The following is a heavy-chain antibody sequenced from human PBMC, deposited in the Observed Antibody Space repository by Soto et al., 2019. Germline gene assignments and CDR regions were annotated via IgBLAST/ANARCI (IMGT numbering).Heavy chain of an antibody. CDR3: GRDGSGGIIDS. CDR1: GYTFTGYG. Sequence: QVQLVQSGAEVKKPGASVKVSCKTSGYTFTGYGINWVRQAPGHGLEWMGWISVFNGNTTYGQNIQDRVIMTTDTSTSTAYMELRSLRSADTAVYFCGRDGSGGIIDSWGQGPMLIVSS. J-gene: IGHJ3*01. D-gene: IGHD2-15*01. V-gene: IGHV1-18*01. CDR2: ISVFNGNT.